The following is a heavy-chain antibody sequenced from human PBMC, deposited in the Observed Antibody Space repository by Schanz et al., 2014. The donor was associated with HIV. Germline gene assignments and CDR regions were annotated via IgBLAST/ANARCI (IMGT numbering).Heavy chain of an antibody. CDR1: GGTFDTYA. D-gene: IGHD6-19*01. V-gene: IGHV1-69*01. J-gene: IGHJ6*02. CDR2: IIPILATA. Sequence: QVQLVQSGAEVKKPGSSVKVSCETSGGTFDTYAINWVRQAPGQGLEWMGGIIPILATAKYAQKFQGRVSMTADPSTNTAYMEMRGLRFEDTAVYYCASGRRSGIGWRMDVWGQGTTVSVSS. CDR3: ASGRRSGIGWRMDV.